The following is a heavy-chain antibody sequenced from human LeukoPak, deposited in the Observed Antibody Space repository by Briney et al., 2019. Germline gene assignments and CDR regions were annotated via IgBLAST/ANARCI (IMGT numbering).Heavy chain of an antibody. V-gene: IGHV1-2*02. J-gene: IGHJ4*02. D-gene: IGHD5-24*01. Sequence: ASVKVSCKASGYTFTNYYMHWVRQAPGQGLEWMGWINPNSGGTNYAQNFQGRVTMARDTSISTAYMELSRLTSDDTAVYYCARDGRWNKIDYWGQGTLVTVSS. CDR1: GYTFTNYY. CDR3: ARDGRWNKIDY. CDR2: INPNSGGT.